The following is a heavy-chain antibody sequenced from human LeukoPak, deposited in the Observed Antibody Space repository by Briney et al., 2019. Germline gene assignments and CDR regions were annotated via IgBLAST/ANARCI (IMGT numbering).Heavy chain of an antibody. Sequence: GESLKISCKGSGYSFTSYWIGWVRQMPGKGLEWMGIIYPGDSDTRYSPSFQGQVTISADKSISTAYMELSRLRSDDTAVYYCAGGNGYPSFDYWGQGTLVTVSS. V-gene: IGHV5-51*01. CDR2: IYPGDSDT. D-gene: IGHD5-24*01. CDR1: GYSFTSYW. CDR3: AGGNGYPSFDY. J-gene: IGHJ4*02.